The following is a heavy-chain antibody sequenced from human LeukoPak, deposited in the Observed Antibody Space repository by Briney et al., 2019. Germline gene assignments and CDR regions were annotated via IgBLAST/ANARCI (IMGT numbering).Heavy chain of an antibody. CDR2: ISSFSGTI. J-gene: IGHJ4*02. CDR3: AKDWGREFASGSSYLDD. CDR1: GFTFSDYY. V-gene: IGHV3-11*04. Sequence: GGSLRLSCAASGFTFSDYYMSWIRQAPGKGLEWVSYISSFSGTINYADSVKGRFTISRDNSENTLHLQMNSLRTEDTALYYCAKDWGREFASGSSYLDDWGLGTPVTVSS. D-gene: IGHD3-10*01.